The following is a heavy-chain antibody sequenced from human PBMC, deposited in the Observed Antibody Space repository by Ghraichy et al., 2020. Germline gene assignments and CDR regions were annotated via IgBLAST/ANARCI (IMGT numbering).Heavy chain of an antibody. V-gene: IGHV4-59*01. CDR1: GGSISSYY. J-gene: IGHJ4*02. D-gene: IGHD4-17*01. CDR2: IYYSGST. Sequence: SETLSLTCTVSGGSISSYYWSWIRQPPGKGLEWIGYIYYSGSTNYNPSLKSRVTISVDTSKNQFSLKLSSVTAADTAVYYCARGEDGTVTTFDYWGQGTRVAVSS. CDR3: ARGEDGTVTTFDY.